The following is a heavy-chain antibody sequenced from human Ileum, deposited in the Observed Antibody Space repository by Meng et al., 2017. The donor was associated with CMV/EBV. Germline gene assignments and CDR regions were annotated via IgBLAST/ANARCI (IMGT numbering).Heavy chain of an antibody. CDR3: ARTVGYTYGLGN. V-gene: IGHV3-66*01. D-gene: IGHD5-18*01. CDR2: IYADGST. CDR1: GFSVSGHY. J-gene: IGHJ4*02. Sequence: VDSGGGLVPPGGSLRLSCAASGFSVSGHYMSWVRQAPGMGLEWVSHIYADGSTYYAVSVKGRFTISRDNPKNTLYLQMNTLRAEDTAVFYCARTVGYTYGLGNWGQGTLVTVSS.